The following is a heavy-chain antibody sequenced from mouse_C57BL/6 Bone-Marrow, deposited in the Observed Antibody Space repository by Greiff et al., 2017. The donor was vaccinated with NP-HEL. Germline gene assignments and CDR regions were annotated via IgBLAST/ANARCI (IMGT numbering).Heavy chain of an antibody. CDR3: ARGNTPAWFAY. CDR1: GFTFSDYG. V-gene: IGHV5-17*01. D-gene: IGHD5-2*01. J-gene: IGHJ3*01. Sequence: EVQVVESGGGLVKPGGSLKLSCAASGFTFSDYGMHWVRQAPEKGLEWVAYISSGSSTIYYADTVKGRFTISRDNAKNTLFLQMTSLRSEDTAMYYCARGNTPAWFAYWGQGTLVTVSA. CDR2: ISSGSSTI.